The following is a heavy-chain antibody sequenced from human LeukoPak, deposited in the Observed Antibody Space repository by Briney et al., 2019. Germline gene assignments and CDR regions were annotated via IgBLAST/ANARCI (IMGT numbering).Heavy chain of an antibody. Sequence: GGSLRLSCAASGFTFSNYNMNWVRQAPGKGLEWVSSISSSSYIYYADSVKGRFTISRDNAKNSLYLQMNSLRAEDTALYYCARDLMATIPLDYWGQGTLITVSA. V-gene: IGHV3-21*01. D-gene: IGHD5-24*01. J-gene: IGHJ4*02. CDR2: ISSSSYI. CDR1: GFTFSNYN. CDR3: ARDLMATIPLDY.